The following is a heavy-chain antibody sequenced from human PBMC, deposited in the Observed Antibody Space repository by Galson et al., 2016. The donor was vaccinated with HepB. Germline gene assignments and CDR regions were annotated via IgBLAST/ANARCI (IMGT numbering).Heavy chain of an antibody. D-gene: IGHD3-22*01. V-gene: IGHV3-23*01. CDR3: AKHPSYASSGYYYVNYFDY. CDR2: IGGGGGST. J-gene: IGHJ4*02. CDR1: GFTFSSYA. Sequence: SLRLSCAASGFTFSSYAMSWVRQAPGKGLEWVSAIGGGGGSTYYADSVKGRFTIPRDNSKNTLYLQMNSLRAGDTALYYCAKHPSYASSGYYYVNYFDYWGQGTLVTVSS.